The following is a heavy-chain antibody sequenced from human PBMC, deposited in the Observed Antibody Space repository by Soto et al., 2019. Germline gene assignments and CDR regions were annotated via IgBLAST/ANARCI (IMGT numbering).Heavy chain of an antibody. CDR1: GGSISSSSYY. V-gene: IGHV4-39*01. Sequence: QLQLQESGPGLVKPSEPLSLTSTVSGGSISSSSYYWGWIRQAPGKGLEWIGSIYYSGSTYYNQSRRRRVSISVDTTKNQFSMKLSSVTAADTALYYWARQWLQLCWFDPWGQGTLVTVSS. CDR2: IYYSGST. CDR3: ARQWLQLCWFDP. D-gene: IGHD5-18*01. J-gene: IGHJ5*02.